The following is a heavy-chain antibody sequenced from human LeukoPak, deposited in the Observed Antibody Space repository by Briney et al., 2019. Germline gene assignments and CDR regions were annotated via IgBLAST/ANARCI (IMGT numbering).Heavy chain of an antibody. J-gene: IGHJ4*02. Sequence: SETLSLTCTVSGCSISSGAYYWSWLRQPPGKGLEWIGYIYYSGTTFYNPSLKSRVIISLDTSKNQFSLRLSSVTAADTAVYYCASWLVVPAAIDYWGQGTLVTVSS. CDR3: ASWLVVPAAIDY. CDR2: IYYSGTT. D-gene: IGHD2-2*02. CDR1: GCSISSGAYY. V-gene: IGHV4-30-4*01.